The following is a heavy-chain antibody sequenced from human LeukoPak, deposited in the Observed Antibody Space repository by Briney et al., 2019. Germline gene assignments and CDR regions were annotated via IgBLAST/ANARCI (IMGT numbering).Heavy chain of an antibody. J-gene: IGHJ6*03. V-gene: IGHV4-59*01. CDR1: GGSISSYY. D-gene: IGHD2-2*01. CDR2: IYYIGST. Sequence: SETLSLTCTVSGGSISSYYWSWIRQPPGKGLEWIGYIYYIGSTNYNPSLKSRVTISVDTSKNQFSLKLSSVTAADTAVYYCARSAGYQLLEGYYYYMDVWGKGTTVTVSS. CDR3: ARSAGYQLLEGYYYYMDV.